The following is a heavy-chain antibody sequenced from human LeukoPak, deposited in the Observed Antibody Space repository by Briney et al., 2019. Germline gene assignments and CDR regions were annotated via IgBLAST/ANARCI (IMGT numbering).Heavy chain of an antibody. CDR3: AREWTTVTKGIDRGGWFDP. J-gene: IGHJ5*02. Sequence: WASVKVSCKASGYTLTGYYTHWVRQAPGQGLEWMGWINPNSGGTNYAQKFQGRVTMTRDTSISTAYMELSRLRSDDTAVYYCAREWTTVTKGIDRGGWFDPWGQGTLVTVSS. D-gene: IGHD4-17*01. CDR2: INPNSGGT. CDR1: GYTLTGYY. V-gene: IGHV1-2*02.